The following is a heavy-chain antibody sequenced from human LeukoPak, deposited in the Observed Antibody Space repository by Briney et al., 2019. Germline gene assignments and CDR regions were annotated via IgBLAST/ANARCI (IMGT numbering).Heavy chain of an antibody. CDR1: GYTFTSNY. D-gene: IGHD3-10*01. V-gene: IGHV1-46*01. CDR2: ISPSGGST. Sequence: ASVKVSCKAFGYTFTSNYMHWVRQAPGQGPEWMGVISPSGGSTTYAQKFQGRVTLTRDMSTSTDYLELSSLRSEDTAVYYCARDAVGGDRYYYYMDVWGKGTTVTVSS. J-gene: IGHJ6*03. CDR3: ARDAVGGDRYYYYMDV.